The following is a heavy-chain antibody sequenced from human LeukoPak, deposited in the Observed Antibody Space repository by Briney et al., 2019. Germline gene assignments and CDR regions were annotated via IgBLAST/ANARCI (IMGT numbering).Heavy chain of an antibody. V-gene: IGHV1-8*01. J-gene: IGHJ3*02. CDR2: MNPNSGNT. D-gene: IGHD3-10*01. CDR1: GYTFTSYD. CDR3: ANRRFGELLNDAFDI. Sequence: ASVKVSCKASGYTFTSYDINWVRQATGQGLEWMGWMNPNSGNTGYAQKFQGRVTMTRNTSISTAYMELSSLRSEDTAVYYCANRRFGELLNDAFDIWGQGTMVTVSS.